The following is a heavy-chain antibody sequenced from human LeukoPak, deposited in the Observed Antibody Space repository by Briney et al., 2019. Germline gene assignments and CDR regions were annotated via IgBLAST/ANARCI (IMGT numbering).Heavy chain of an antibody. J-gene: IGHJ4*02. Sequence: PGGSLRLSCAASGSSLSTYSMLWVRQAPGKGLEWVSSIGSTGINTHYAYSLKGRFTISRDYAKNSLYLQMNSLRADDTAVYYCARILEPHYFDYWGRGTLVTVSS. D-gene: IGHD3-3*01. CDR1: GSSLSTYS. V-gene: IGHV3-21*01. CDR3: ARILEPHYFDY. CDR2: IGSTGINT.